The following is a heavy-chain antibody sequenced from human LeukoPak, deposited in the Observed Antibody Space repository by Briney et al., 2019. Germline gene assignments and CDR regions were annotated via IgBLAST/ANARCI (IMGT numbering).Heavy chain of an antibody. CDR3: ARVGPVVAATGKWFDP. J-gene: IGHJ5*02. CDR1: GDSVSSLHSY. D-gene: IGHD2-15*01. V-gene: IGHV4-61*01. Sequence: PSETLSLSCSVSGDSVSSLHSYWTWIRQPPGKGLEWIGYIYYSGSTNYNPSLKSRVTISVDTSKNQFSLKLSSVTAADTAVYYCARVGPVVAATGKWFDPWGQGTLVTVSS. CDR2: IYYSGST.